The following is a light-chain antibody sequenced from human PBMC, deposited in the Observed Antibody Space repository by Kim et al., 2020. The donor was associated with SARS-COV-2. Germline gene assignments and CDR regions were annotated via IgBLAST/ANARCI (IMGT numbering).Light chain of an antibody. Sequence: PAQSVTISCTGTSSDVGGYNYVSWYQQHPGKAPKLMIYDVSKRPSGVPDRFSGSKSGNTASLTISGLQAEDEADYYCCSYAGSYTVFGGGTQLTVL. CDR2: DVS. CDR1: SSDVGGYNY. CDR3: CSYAGSYTV. V-gene: IGLV2-11*01. J-gene: IGLJ2*01.